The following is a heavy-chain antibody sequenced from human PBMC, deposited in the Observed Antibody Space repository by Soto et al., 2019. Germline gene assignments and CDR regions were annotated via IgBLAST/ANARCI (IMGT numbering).Heavy chain of an antibody. Sequence: SETLSLTCTVSGGSISNYYWTWIRQPAGKGLEWIGRIYTSGTTNYNPSLKSRVTMSVDTSKNQFSLKLSSVTAADTALYYCARQTTYXXSWYDYWGHGTLVTVSS. CDR1: GGSISNYY. CDR3: ARQTTYXXSWYDY. J-gene: IGHJ5*01. CDR2: IYTSGTT. D-gene: IGHD6-13*01. V-gene: IGHV4-4*07.